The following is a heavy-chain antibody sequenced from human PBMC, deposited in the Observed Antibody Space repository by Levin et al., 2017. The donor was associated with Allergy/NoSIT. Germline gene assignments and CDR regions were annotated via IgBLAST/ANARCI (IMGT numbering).Heavy chain of an antibody. CDR1: GGSFSGYY. V-gene: IGHV4-34*01. Sequence: PSETLSLTCAVYGGSFSGYYWSWIRQPPGKGLEWIGEINHSGSTNYNPSLKSRVTISVDTSKNQFSLKLSSVTAADTAVYYCARLIAASSGGVISEDHHGGPPRGPYYYYDYGMDGWGQGTTVTVSS. CDR2: INHSGST. CDR3: ARLIAASSGGVISEDHHGGPPRGPYYYYDYGMDG. D-gene: IGHD2-21*01. J-gene: IGHJ6*02.